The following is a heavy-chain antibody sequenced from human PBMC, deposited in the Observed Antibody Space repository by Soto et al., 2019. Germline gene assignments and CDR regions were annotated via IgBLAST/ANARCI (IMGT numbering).Heavy chain of an antibody. D-gene: IGHD6-13*01. V-gene: IGHV3-30-3*01. Sequence: QVQLVASGGGVVQPGRSLRLSCAASGFTFSSYAMHWVRQAPGKGLEWVAVISYDGSNKYYADSVKGRFTISRDNSKNTLYLQMNSLRAEDTAVYYCAREEQLGPYYYYGMDVWGQGTTVTVSS. CDR3: AREEQLGPYYYYGMDV. J-gene: IGHJ6*02. CDR2: ISYDGSNK. CDR1: GFTFSSYA.